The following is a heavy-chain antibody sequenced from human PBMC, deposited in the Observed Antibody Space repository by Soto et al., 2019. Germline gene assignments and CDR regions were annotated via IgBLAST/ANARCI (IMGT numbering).Heavy chain of an antibody. CDR2: ISKNGGNK. CDR3: AQRGGSGYWGGFDY. D-gene: IGHD5-12*01. J-gene: IGHJ4*02. V-gene: IGHV3-23*01. CDR1: GFTFSNYD. Sequence: LRLSCAASGFTFSNYDMSWVRQAPGKGLEWVSGISKNGGNKYYADSVKGRFTISRDNSKNTLSLQMISLRPDDTAVYYCAQRGGSGYWGGFDYWGPGTLVTVSS.